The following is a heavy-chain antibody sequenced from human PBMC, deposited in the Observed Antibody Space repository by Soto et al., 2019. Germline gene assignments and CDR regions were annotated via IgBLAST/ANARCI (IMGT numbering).Heavy chain of an antibody. V-gene: IGHV3-33*01. Sequence: QVQLVESGGGVVQPGRSLRLSCAASGFTFSSYGMHWVRQAPGKGLEWVAVIWYDGSNKYYADSVKGRFTISRDNSKNTLYLQMNSLRAEDTAVYYCARQYCGGGSCYYYYYGMDVWGQGTTVTVSS. D-gene: IGHD2-15*01. CDR1: GFTFSSYG. J-gene: IGHJ6*02. CDR2: IWYDGSNK. CDR3: ARQYCGGGSCYYYYYGMDV.